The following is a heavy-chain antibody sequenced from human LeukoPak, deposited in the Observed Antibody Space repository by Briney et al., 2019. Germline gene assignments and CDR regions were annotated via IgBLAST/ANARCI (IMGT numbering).Heavy chain of an antibody. CDR1: GFTFSSYA. D-gene: IGHD2-15*01. CDR3: ARANAPYCSGGSCYPYYFDY. V-gene: IGHV3-30*01. Sequence: PGGSLRLSCAASGFTFSSYAMHWVRQAPGKGLEWVAVISYDGSNKYYADSVKGRFTISRDNSKNTLYLQMNSLRAEDTAVYYCARANAPYCSGGSCYPYYFDYWGQGTLVTVSS. CDR2: ISYDGSNK. J-gene: IGHJ4*02.